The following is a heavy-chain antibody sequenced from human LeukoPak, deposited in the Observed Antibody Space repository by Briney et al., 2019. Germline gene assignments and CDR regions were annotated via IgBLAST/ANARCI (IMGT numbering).Heavy chain of an antibody. Sequence: GESLKISCKGSGYSFTSNWIGWVRQMPGKGLEWMGIICPGDSDTRYSPSFQGQVTISADKSISTAYLQWSSLKASDTAIYYCARFFYYDSSGYGSDNDYWGQGTLVTASS. V-gene: IGHV5-51*01. CDR2: ICPGDSDT. D-gene: IGHD3-22*01. CDR3: ARFFYYDSSGYGSDNDY. CDR1: GYSFTSNW. J-gene: IGHJ4*02.